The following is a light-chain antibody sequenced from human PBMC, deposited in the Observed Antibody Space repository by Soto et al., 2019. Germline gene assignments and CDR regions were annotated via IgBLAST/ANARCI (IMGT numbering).Light chain of an antibody. CDR2: GAS. Sequence: EIVVPQSPDPLAVSLGVGATISCRARQSVDSTYLTWYQQKPGPAPRLLIYGASGRATGIPDRFSGSGSGTDFTLTISRLEPEDFAVYYCQYYDTFRTFGQGTKV. CDR1: QSVDSTY. J-gene: IGKJ1*01. V-gene: IGKV3-20*01. CDR3: QYYDTFRT.